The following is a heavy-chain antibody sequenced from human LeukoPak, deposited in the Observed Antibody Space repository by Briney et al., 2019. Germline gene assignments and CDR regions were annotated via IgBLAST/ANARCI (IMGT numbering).Heavy chain of an antibody. V-gene: IGHV4-34*01. CDR1: GGSFSGYY. J-gene: IGHJ5*02. Sequence: SETLSLTCAVYGGSFSGYYWSWIRQPPGKGLEWIGEINHSGSTNYNPSLKSRVTKSVDTSKNQFSLKLSSVTAADTAVYYCARGEPHYYYDSSGYYYPWGQGTLVTVSS. CDR2: INHSGST. CDR3: ARGEPHYYYDSSGYYYP. D-gene: IGHD3-22*01.